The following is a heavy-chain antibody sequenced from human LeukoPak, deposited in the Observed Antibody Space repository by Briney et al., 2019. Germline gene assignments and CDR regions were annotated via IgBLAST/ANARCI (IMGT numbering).Heavy chain of an antibody. Sequence: SETLSLTCTVSGGSISSSSYYWGWIRQPPGKGLEWIGSIYYSGSTYYNPSLKSRVTILVDTSKNQFSLKLSSVTAADTAVYYCARYGDYSPDYWGQGTLVTVSS. D-gene: IGHD4-17*01. V-gene: IGHV4-39*07. J-gene: IGHJ4*02. CDR1: GGSISSSSYY. CDR2: IYYSGST. CDR3: ARYGDYSPDY.